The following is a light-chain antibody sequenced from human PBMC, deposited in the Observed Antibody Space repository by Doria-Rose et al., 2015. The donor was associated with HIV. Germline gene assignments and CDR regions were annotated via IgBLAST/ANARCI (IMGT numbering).Light chain of an antibody. Sequence: TQSPGTLSLSPEERATLSCRASQSFSSTYLAWYQQKPGQAPSLLIYDGSTRATGIPDRFSASGSGTDFTLTINRLEPEDFALYYCHQCGTSWTFGQGTKVEI. CDR3: HQCGTSWT. J-gene: IGKJ1*01. V-gene: IGKV3-20*01. CDR1: QSFSSTY. CDR2: DGS.